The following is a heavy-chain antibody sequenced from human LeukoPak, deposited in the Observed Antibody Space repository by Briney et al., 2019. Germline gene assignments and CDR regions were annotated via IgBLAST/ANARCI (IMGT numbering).Heavy chain of an antibody. CDR2: IYYSRST. D-gene: IGHD3-16*01. Sequence: SETLSLTCTVSGGSISSYYWSWIRQPPGKGLEWIGYIYYSRSTNYNPSLKSRVTISVDTSKNQFSLKLSSVTAADTAVYYCAKTQMGGFDYWGQGTLVTVSS. J-gene: IGHJ4*02. CDR3: AKTQMGGFDY. V-gene: IGHV4-59*08. CDR1: GGSISSYY.